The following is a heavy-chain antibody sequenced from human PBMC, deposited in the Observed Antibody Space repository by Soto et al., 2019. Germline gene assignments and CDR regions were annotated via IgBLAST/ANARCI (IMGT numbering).Heavy chain of an antibody. CDR1: GGSISNYY. D-gene: IGHD3-22*01. Sequence: SETLSLTCTVSGGSISNYYWSWIRQPPGKGLEWIGYIYYSGRTKYNPSLKSRVTISVDTSRNQFSLKLSSVTAADTAVYYCAGNRRRDYYDSSGYYWDAFDIWGQGTMVTVSS. V-gene: IGHV4-59*01. CDR2: IYYSGRT. CDR3: AGNRRRDYYDSSGYYWDAFDI. J-gene: IGHJ3*02.